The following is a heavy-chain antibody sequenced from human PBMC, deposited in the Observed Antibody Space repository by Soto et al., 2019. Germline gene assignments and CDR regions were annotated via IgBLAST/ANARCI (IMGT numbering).Heavy chain of an antibody. CDR3: ATSQKGYNWNYFDH. CDR2: VFYTGFT. CDR1: GASISGSYYY. Sequence: SETLSLTCAVSGASISGSYYYWAWLRQSPGKGPEWIGSVFYTGFTSYNPSLESRVSVSVDTSKSQFSLKLSAVTAADTTVYYCATSQKGYNWNYFDHWGQGALVTVSS. J-gene: IGHJ4*02. V-gene: IGHV4-39*01. D-gene: IGHD1-20*01.